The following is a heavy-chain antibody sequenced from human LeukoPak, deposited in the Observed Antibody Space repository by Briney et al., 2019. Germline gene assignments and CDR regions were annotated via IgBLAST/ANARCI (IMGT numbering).Heavy chain of an antibody. V-gene: IGHV3-30*18. CDR2: ISYDGSNK. J-gene: IGHJ4*02. CDR3: AKGTLLYGSGSYFLDY. CDR1: GVTFSSYG. Sequence: PGGSLRLSCAASGVTFSSYGMHWVRQAPGKGLEWVAVISYDGSNKYYADSVKGRFTISRDNSKNTLYLQMNSLRAEDTAVYYCAKGTLLYGSGSYFLDYWGQGTLVTVSS. D-gene: IGHD3-10*01.